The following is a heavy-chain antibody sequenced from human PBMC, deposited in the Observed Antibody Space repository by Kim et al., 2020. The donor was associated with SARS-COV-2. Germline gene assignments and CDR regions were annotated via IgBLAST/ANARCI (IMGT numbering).Heavy chain of an antibody. D-gene: IGHD5-18*01. CDR2: IWYDGSNK. J-gene: IGHJ4*02. V-gene: IGHV3-33*01. Sequence: GGSLRLSCAASGFTFSSYGMHWVRQAPGKGLEWVAVIWYDGSNKYYADSVKGRFTISRDNSKNTLYLQMNSLRAEDTAVYYCAREDTAMAFDYWGQGTLVTVSS. CDR1: GFTFSSYG. CDR3: AREDTAMAFDY.